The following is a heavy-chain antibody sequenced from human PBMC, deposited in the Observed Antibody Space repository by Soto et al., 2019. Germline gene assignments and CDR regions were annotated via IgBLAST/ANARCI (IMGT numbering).Heavy chain of an antibody. V-gene: IGHV3-53*01. CDR2: FYNTGFI. CDR1: GFTVSVDS. CDR3: ARRDWLDP. Sequence: EVQLVESGGGWIQPGGSLRLSCAASGFTVSVDSLIWVRQAPGKGLEWVSLFYNTGFIHYADSVKGRFTISRDNSKNTLSLQMNSLGADDTAVYFCARRDWLDPWGQGTLVTVSS. J-gene: IGHJ5*02.